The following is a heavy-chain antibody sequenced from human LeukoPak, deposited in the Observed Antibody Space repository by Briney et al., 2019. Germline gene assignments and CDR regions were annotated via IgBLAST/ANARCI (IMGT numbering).Heavy chain of an antibody. Sequence: GGSLRLSCAASGFIFSDDYMSWICQAPGKGLEWVSYISSTSSYTAYADSVKGRFTISRDNAKNSLYLQMNSLRAEDTAVYFCAKATNTATGTPTLSIDDWGQGTLVTVSS. D-gene: IGHD1-1*01. CDR1: GFIFSDDY. CDR2: ISSTSSYT. J-gene: IGHJ4*02. CDR3: AKATNTATGTPTLSIDD. V-gene: IGHV3-11*05.